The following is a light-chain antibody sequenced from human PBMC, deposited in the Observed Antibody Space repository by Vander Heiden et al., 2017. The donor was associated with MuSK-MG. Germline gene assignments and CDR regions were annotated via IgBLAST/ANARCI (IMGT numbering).Light chain of an antibody. CDR2: AAS. CDR1: QSIASY. Sequence: DIQMTQSPSSLSASVGDRVTITCRASQSIASYFNWYQQKPGKAPKLLIYAASSLQSGVPSRFSGSGSGTDLTLTISRLQPEDFATYYCQQRDSTPQTFGQGTKVEIK. J-gene: IGKJ1*01. CDR3: QQRDSTPQT. V-gene: IGKV1-39*01.